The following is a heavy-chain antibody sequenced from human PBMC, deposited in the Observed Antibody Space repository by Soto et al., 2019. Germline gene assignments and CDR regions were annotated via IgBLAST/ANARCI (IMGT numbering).Heavy chain of an antibody. Sequence: PGGSLRLSCAASGFTFSSYWMHWVRQAPGKGLVWVSRINSDGSSTSYADSVKGRFTTSRDNAKNTLYLQMNSLRAEDTAVYYCAREFPGNYDFWSGYTHYFDYWGQGTLVTVSS. CDR3: AREFPGNYDFWSGYTHYFDY. J-gene: IGHJ4*02. D-gene: IGHD3-3*01. CDR1: GFTFSSYW. CDR2: INSDGSST. V-gene: IGHV3-74*01.